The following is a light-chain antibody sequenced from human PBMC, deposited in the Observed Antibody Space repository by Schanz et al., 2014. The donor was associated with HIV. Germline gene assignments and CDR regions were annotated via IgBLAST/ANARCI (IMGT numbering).Light chain of an antibody. J-gene: IGKJ1*01. CDR1: QAVNSGH. CDR3: QQYSTSPRT. Sequence: EIVLTQSPGSLSVSPGDRATLSCTASQAVNSGHLAWYQQRPGQAPRLLISGASRRATGIPDRFSGGGSGTDFTLTISRLEPEDVAVYFCQQYSTSPRTFGQGTKVEIK. CDR2: GAS. V-gene: IGKV3-20*01.